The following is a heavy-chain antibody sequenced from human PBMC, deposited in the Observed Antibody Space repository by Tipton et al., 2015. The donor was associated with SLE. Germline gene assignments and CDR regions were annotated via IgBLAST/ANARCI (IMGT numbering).Heavy chain of an antibody. CDR3: ARDSSGYNYYCMDV. Sequence: TLSLTCTVSGGSISSYYWSWIRQPPGKGLEWIGYIYYSGSTNYNPSLKSRVTISVDTSKNQFSLKLSSVTAADTAVYYCARDSSGYNYYCMDVWGKGTTVTVSS. J-gene: IGHJ6*03. V-gene: IGHV4-59*01. D-gene: IGHD5-12*01. CDR1: GGSISSYY. CDR2: IYYSGST.